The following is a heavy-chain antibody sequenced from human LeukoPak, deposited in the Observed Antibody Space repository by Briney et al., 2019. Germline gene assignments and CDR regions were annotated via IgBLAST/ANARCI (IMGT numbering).Heavy chain of an antibody. Sequence: GGSLRLSCTASGFAFDEHGMSWVRQVPGKGLEWVSGINWSGGSTGYSDPLRGRFTISRDNAKNSLYLQMDSLRAEDTALYYCARAPITSPFYLDYWGQGTLATVSS. J-gene: IGHJ4*02. CDR2: INWSGGST. V-gene: IGHV3-20*04. CDR1: GFAFDEHG. CDR3: ARAPITSPFYLDY. D-gene: IGHD2-2*01.